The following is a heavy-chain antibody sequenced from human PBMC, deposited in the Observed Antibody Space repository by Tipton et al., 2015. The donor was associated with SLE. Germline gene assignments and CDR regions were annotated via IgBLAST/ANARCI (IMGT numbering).Heavy chain of an antibody. Sequence: GSLRLSCAASGFTFSVYYMSWNRQTPGKGLEWVSYISSRCSTIYYAESVRGRFTISRDNAKKSLYLQMNSLRAEDTAVYYCARAVVGAKYFQHWGQGTLVTVSS. V-gene: IGHV3-11*01. CDR2: ISSRCSTI. J-gene: IGHJ1*01. CDR3: ARAVVGAKYFQH. D-gene: IGHD2-15*01. CDR1: GFTFSVYY.